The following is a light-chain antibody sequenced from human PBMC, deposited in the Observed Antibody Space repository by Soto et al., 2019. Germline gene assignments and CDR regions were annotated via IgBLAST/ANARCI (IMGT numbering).Light chain of an antibody. CDR1: QSVSTY. Sequence: EIVLTQSPGTLSLSPGDRATLSCRASQSVSTYLAWYQQKPGQAPRLLIYDASNRATDIPARFSGGGSGTDFTLTISSLEPEDFAVYYCQQRGNWPLTFGGGTKVEIK. V-gene: IGKV3-11*01. CDR2: DAS. J-gene: IGKJ4*01. CDR3: QQRGNWPLT.